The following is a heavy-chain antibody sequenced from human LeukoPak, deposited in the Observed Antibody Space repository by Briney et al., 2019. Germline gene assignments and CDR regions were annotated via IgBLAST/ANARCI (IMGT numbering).Heavy chain of an antibody. CDR3: ARDLTTQSRREGIFDY. CDR2: FIPILGTA. Sequence: SVKVSCKASGGTFSYYALNWVRQAPGQGLEWMGVFIPILGTASSAQKFYGRVTMTRDMSTSTAYMELSSLRSEDTAVYYCARDLTTQSRREGIFDYWGQGTLVTVSS. CDR1: GGTFSYYA. V-gene: IGHV1-69*10. D-gene: IGHD1-1*01. J-gene: IGHJ4*02.